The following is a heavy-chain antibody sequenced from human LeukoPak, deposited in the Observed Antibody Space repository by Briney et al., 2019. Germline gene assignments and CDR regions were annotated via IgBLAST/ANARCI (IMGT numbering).Heavy chain of an antibody. CDR2: ISSSSSYI. J-gene: IGHJ4*02. CDR3: ARDPPLRLGELSWGGYDY. D-gene: IGHD3-16*02. Sequence: PGGSLRLSCAASGFTFSSYSMNWVRQAPGKGLEWVSSISSSSSYIYYADSVKGRFTISRDNAKNSLYLQMNSLSAEDTAVYYCARDPPLRLGELSWGGYDYWGQGTLVTVSS. CDR1: GFTFSSYS. V-gene: IGHV3-21*01.